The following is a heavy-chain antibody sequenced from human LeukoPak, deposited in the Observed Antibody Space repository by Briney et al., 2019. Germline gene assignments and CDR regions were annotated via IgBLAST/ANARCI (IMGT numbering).Heavy chain of an antibody. V-gene: IGHV3-74*01. Sequence: GGSLRLSCAASGLTFSSHWMHWVRQAPGKGLVWVSRITNDGSSTTYADSVKGRFTISRDNSQNTLYLQMNSLRAEDTAVYYCAKARAGDITAAFNYWGQGTLVTVSS. J-gene: IGHJ4*02. D-gene: IGHD6-13*01. CDR2: ITNDGSST. CDR1: GLTFSSHW. CDR3: AKARAGDITAAFNY.